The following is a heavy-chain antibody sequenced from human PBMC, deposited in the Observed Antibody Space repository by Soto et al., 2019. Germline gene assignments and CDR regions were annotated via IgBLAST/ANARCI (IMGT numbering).Heavy chain of an antibody. V-gene: IGHV4-31*02. CDR3: ARDLRGRGSGRFDP. Sequence: WTGIRQHPGKGLEWIGYIYYSGVTYYNPSLKSRVTISVDTSKNQFSLKLSSVTAADTAVYYCARDLRGRGSGRFDPWGQGTLVTVSS. J-gene: IGHJ5*02. D-gene: IGHD3-10*01. CDR2: IYYSGVT.